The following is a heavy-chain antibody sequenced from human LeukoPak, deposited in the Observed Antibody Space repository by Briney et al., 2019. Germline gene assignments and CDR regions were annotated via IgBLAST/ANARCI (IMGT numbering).Heavy chain of an antibody. Sequence: GGSLRLSCAASGFSISSNYMSWVRQAPGRGLEWVSGISGSFSETHYADSVKGRFTISSDHSKNTLYLQMNSLRVEDTALYYCAKRIRDGYNTPIDYWGQGTLVTVSS. V-gene: IGHV3-23*01. J-gene: IGHJ4*02. CDR1: GFSISSNY. CDR3: AKRIRDGYNTPIDY. CDR2: ISGSFSET. D-gene: IGHD5-24*01.